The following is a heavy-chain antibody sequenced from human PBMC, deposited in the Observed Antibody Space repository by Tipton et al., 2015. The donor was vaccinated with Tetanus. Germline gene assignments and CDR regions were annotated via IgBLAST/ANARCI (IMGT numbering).Heavy chain of an antibody. Sequence: QSGAEVKKPGASVKVSCKASGYTFTSYDINWVRQATGQGLEWMGIIYPGDSDTRYSPSFQGQVTISADKSISTAYLQWSSLKASDTAMYYCARPGSGWLTFDYWGQGTLVTVSS. V-gene: IGHV5-51*01. D-gene: IGHD6-19*01. CDR1: GYTFTSYD. CDR3: ARPGSGWLTFDY. J-gene: IGHJ4*02. CDR2: IYPGDSDT.